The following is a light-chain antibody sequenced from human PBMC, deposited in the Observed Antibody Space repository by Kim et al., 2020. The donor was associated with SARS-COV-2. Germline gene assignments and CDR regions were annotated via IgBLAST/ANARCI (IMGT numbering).Light chain of an antibody. CDR1: KSDGVSYNH. J-gene: IGLJ2*01. V-gene: IGLV2-23*02. CDR2: DVS. CDR3: CSYAGSSTVV. Sequence: GLATPNSVTGTKSDGVSYNHISWYQMHPGKAPKLMIYDVSKPPSGVSNRFSGSKSGNTASLTISVLQAEDEADYYCCSYAGSSTVVFGGWTQLTVL.